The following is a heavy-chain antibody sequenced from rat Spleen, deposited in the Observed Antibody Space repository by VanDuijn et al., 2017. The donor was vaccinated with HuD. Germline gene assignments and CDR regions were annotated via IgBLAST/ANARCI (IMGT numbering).Heavy chain of an antibody. Sequence: EVQLVESGGGLVQPGRSLKLSCAASGFTFSNYYMAWVRQAPTKGLEWVASITNIAGGTYYADSVKGRFTISRDDAKNTLYLQMNSLRSEDTATYYCARHGRGERTYYYVLDAGGQGVSVTVSS. CDR1: GFTFSNYY. D-gene: IGHD4-3*01. CDR3: ARHGRGERTYYYVLDA. CDR2: ITNIAGGT. J-gene: IGHJ4*01. V-gene: IGHV5S23*01.